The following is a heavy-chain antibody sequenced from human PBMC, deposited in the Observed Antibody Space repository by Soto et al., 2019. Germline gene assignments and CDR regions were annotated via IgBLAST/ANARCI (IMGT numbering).Heavy chain of an antibody. J-gene: IGHJ5*02. D-gene: IGHD2-8*02. CDR2: VKSKGDGGAT. V-gene: IGHV3-15*07. Sequence: GGSLRLSCAASGFIFNKAGMNWVRQTPGKGLEWVARVKSKGDGGATDYAAPVKGRFTISRDDSKNTLYLQMNSLKIEDAGVYYCTTDFYCTEASCHWDPWGQGTLVTVSS. CDR3: TTDFYCTEASCHWDP. CDR1: GFIFNKAG.